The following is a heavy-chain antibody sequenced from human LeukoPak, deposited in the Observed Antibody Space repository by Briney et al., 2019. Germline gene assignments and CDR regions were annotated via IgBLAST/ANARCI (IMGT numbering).Heavy chain of an antibody. CDR1: GYTLTELS. Sequence: GASVKVSCKVSGYTLTELSMHWVRQAPGKGLEWMGGFDPEDGETIYAQKFQGRVTMTGNTSISTAYMELSSLRSEDTAVYYCARVIYSSSWYYFDYWGQGTLVTVSS. V-gene: IGHV1-24*01. J-gene: IGHJ4*02. CDR2: FDPEDGET. CDR3: ARVIYSSSWYYFDY. D-gene: IGHD6-13*01.